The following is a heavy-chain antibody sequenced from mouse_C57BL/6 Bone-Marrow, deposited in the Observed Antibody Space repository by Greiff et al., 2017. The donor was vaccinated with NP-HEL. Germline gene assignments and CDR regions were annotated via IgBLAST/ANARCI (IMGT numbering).Heavy chain of an antibody. D-gene: IGHD3-3*01. CDR1: GFNIKDDY. CDR3: TTGTVAY. J-gene: IGHJ3*01. Sequence: VQLQQSGAELVRPGASVKLSCTASGFNIKDDYMHWVKQRPEQGLEWIGWIEPENGDTEYASKFQGKATITADTSSNTAYLQLSSLTSEDTAVYYCTTGTVAYWGQGTLVTVSA. V-gene: IGHV14-4*01. CDR2: IEPENGDT.